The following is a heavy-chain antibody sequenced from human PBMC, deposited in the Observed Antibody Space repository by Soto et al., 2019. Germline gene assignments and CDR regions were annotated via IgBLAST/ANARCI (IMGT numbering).Heavy chain of an antibody. CDR2: IYYSGST. V-gene: IGHV4-39*01. Sequence: PSETLSLTCTFSGCSISSYYWGWIRQPPGKGLEWIGSIYYSGSTYYNPSLKSRVTISVDTSKNQFSLKLSSVTAADTAVYYCASPKIAFYNWFDPWGQGTLVTVSS. CDR1: GCSISSYY. CDR3: ASPKIAFYNWFDP. D-gene: IGHD3-3*02. J-gene: IGHJ5*02.